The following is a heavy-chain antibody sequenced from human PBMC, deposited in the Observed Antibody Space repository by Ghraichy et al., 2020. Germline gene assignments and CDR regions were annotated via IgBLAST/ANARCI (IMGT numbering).Heavy chain of an antibody. CDR2: IYYSGST. V-gene: IGHV4-61*01. CDR3: ASLRAAAPYGMDV. CDR1: GDSVSSGSYY. J-gene: IGHJ6*02. Sequence: SETLSLTCSVSGDSVSSGSYYWSWIRQPPGKGLEWIGYIYYSGSTDYNPSLKSRLTISVDTSKNQFSLNLRSVTAADTAVYYCASLRAAAPYGMDVWGQGTRVTVSS. D-gene: IGHD6-25*01.